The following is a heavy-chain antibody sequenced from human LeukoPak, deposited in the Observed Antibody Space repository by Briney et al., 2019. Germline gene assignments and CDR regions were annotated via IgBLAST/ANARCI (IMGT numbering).Heavy chain of an antibody. CDR2: IKQDGSEK. V-gene: IGHV3-7*01. Sequence: GGSLRLSCAASGFIFSSYWMSWVRQAPGKGLEWVANIKQDGSEKYYVDSVKGRFTISRDNAKNSLYLQMISLRAEDTALYYCARGIGAYCGGVCYPPYAFDIWGQGTMVTVSS. CDR3: ARGIGAYCGGVCYPPYAFDI. CDR1: GFIFSSYW. J-gene: IGHJ3*02. D-gene: IGHD2-21*02.